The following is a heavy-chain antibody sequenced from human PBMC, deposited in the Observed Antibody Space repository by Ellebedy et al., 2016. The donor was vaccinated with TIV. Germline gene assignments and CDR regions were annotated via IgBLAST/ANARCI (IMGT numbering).Heavy chain of an antibody. V-gene: IGHV3-30*02. CDR1: GFTFSSYE. D-gene: IGHD4-17*01. Sequence: PGGSLRLSCAASGFTFSSYEMNWVRQAPGKGLEWVAFIRYDGSNKYYADSVKGRFTISRDNSKNTLYLQMNSLRAEDTAVYYCAKAVTHSDYWGQGTLVTVSS. CDR2: IRYDGSNK. CDR3: AKAVTHSDY. J-gene: IGHJ4*02.